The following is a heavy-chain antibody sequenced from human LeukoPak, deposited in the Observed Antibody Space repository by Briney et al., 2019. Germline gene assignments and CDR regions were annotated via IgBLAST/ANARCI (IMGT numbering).Heavy chain of an antibody. CDR2: IKQDGSEK. D-gene: IGHD3-10*01. J-gene: IGHJ6*02. Sequence: GSLILSCAASGFTFSSYWMSWVRQAPGKGLEWVANIKQDGSEKYYVDSVKGRFTISRDNAKNSLYLQMNSLRAEDTAVYYCARASFSQLWFGELPYYYYGMDVWGQGTTVTVPS. CDR1: GFTFSSYW. CDR3: ARASFSQLWFGELPYYYYGMDV. V-gene: IGHV3-7*01.